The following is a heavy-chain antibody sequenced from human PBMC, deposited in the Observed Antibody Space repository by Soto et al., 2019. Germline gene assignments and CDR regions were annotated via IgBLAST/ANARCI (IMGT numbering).Heavy chain of an antibody. CDR3: ARHPGYGLYYFDY. J-gene: IGHJ4*02. CDR2: INHSGST. Sequence: SETLSLTCTVYGGSFSGYYWTWIRQPPGKGLEWIGEINHSGSTNCNPSLKSRVTISVDTSKNQFSLKLSSVTAADTAVYYCARHPGYGLYYFDYWGQGTLVTVSS. CDR1: GGSFSGYY. D-gene: IGHD5-18*01. V-gene: IGHV4-34*01.